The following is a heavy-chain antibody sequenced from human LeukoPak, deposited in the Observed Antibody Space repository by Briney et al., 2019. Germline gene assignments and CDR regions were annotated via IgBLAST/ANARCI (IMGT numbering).Heavy chain of an antibody. V-gene: IGHV4-4*02. J-gene: IGHJ4*02. D-gene: IGHD5-24*01. CDR2: IYHSGST. Sequence: PSETLSLTCVVSGGSISSSSWWSWVRQPPGKGLEWIGEIYHSGSTNYIPSLKTRITISVDKSKNQFSLSLTSVTAADTAVYYCARGRDGFNSLPFDYWGQGTLVTVSS. CDR3: ARGRDGFNSLPFDY. CDR1: GGSISSSSW.